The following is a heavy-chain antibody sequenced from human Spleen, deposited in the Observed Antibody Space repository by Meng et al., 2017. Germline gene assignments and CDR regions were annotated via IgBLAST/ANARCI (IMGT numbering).Heavy chain of an antibody. J-gene: IGHJ1*01. CDR3: ARSRRFGDYEYFEY. V-gene: IGHV7-4-1*02. Sequence: QVQLVQSGAEVKKPGASVKVSCKPSGYTFNAYWIHWVRQAPGQGLEWMGWMTTNTGKPMYDQGFTGRFVFSLDTSVSTTYPQISSLKAEDTAVYYCARSRRFGDYEYFEYWGQGTLVTVSS. CDR1: GYTFNAYW. D-gene: IGHD4-17*01. CDR2: MTTNTGKP.